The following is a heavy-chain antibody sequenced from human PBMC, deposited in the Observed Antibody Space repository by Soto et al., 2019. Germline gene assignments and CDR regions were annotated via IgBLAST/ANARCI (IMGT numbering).Heavy chain of an antibody. CDR1: GYTFTNYG. Sequence: ASVKVSCKASGYTFTNYGISWVRQAPGQGLEWMGWISGYNGNTNYAQKFQGRVTMTTDTSTSTAYMELRSLRSDDTAVYYCARDLPYYYGSGSYNGMDVWGQGTTVTVSS. V-gene: IGHV1-18*01. D-gene: IGHD3-10*01. CDR2: ISGYNGNT. J-gene: IGHJ6*02. CDR3: ARDLPYYYGSGSYNGMDV.